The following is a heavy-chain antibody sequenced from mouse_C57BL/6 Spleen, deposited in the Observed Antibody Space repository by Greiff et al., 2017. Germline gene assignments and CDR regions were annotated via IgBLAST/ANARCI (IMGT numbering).Heavy chain of an antibody. J-gene: IGHJ3*01. CDR1: GYTFTSYW. CDR3: ARPYYYYGSSLAY. Sequence: QVQLQQPGAELVKPGASVKMSCKASGYTFTSYWITWVKQRPGQGLEWIGDIYPGSGSTNYNEKFKSKATLTVDTSSSTAYMQLSSLTSEDSAVYYCARPYYYYGSSLAYWGQGTLVTVSA. CDR2: IYPGSGST. V-gene: IGHV1-55*01. D-gene: IGHD1-1*01.